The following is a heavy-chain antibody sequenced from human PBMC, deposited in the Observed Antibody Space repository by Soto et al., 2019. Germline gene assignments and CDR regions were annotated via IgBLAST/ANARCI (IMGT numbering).Heavy chain of an antibody. J-gene: IGHJ2*01. Sequence: QVQLVQSGAEVKKPGSSVKVSCKASGGTFSTYAINWVRLAPGQGLEWMGGIIPMFGTANYAQKFQGRVTITTDESTTTGYMELSSLRSEDTAVYYCARSLPDWYSDLWGRGTLVTVSS. V-gene: IGHV1-69*05. CDR3: ARSLPDWYSDL. CDR2: IIPMFGTA. CDR1: GGTFSTYA.